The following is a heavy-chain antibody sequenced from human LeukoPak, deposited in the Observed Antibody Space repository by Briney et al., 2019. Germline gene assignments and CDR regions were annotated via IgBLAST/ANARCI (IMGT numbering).Heavy chain of an antibody. CDR1: GFTFDDYA. V-gene: IGHV3-9*01. CDR2: ISWNSGSI. J-gene: IGHJ5*02. D-gene: IGHD3-9*01. Sequence: PGGSLRLSCAASGFTFDDYAMHWVRQAPGKGLEWVSGISWNSGSIGYADSVKGRFTISRDNAKNSLYLQMNSLRAEDTALYYCAQAGPGRDDILTGYWFWFDPWGQGTLVTVSS. CDR3: AQAGPGRDDILTGYWFWFDP.